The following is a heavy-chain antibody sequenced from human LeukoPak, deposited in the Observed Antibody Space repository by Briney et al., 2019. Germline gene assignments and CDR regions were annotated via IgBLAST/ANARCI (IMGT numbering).Heavy chain of an antibody. Sequence: QSGGSLRLSCAASGFTLSSYAMTWVRQAPGKGLEWVSSISSSGDYTNYADSVKGRFTISRDNSNNMLYLYMNSLRAEDTAVYYCAKDPYQTYRETGSARPDYWGQGTLVTVSS. V-gene: IGHV3-23*01. CDR3: AKDPYQTYRETGSARPDY. CDR2: ISSSGDYT. CDR1: GFTLSSYA. D-gene: IGHD3-10*01. J-gene: IGHJ4*02.